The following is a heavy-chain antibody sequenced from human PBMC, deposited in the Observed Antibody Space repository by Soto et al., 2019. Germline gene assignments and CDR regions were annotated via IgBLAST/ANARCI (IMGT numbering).Heavy chain of an antibody. CDR2: INHSGST. V-gene: IGHV4-34*01. CDR1: GGSFSGYY. Sequence: SETLSLTCAVYGGSFSGYYWSWIRQPPGKGLEWIGEINHSGSTNYNPSLKSRVTISVDTSKNQFSLKLSSVTAADTAVYYCASHGILTNNWFDPWGQGTLVTVSS. CDR3: ASHGILTNNWFDP. D-gene: IGHD3-9*01. J-gene: IGHJ5*02.